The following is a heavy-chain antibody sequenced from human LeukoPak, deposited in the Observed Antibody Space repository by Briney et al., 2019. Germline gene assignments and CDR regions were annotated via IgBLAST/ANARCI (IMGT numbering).Heavy chain of an antibody. D-gene: IGHD4-11*01. V-gene: IGHV3-33*06. CDR1: GFTFSHFG. J-gene: IGHJ4*02. CDR3: AKDAQRGFDYSNSLEY. CDR2: IWNDGSNE. Sequence: WGSLRLSCAASGFTFSHFGMHWVRQAPGKGLEGVAVIWNDGSNEYYADSVNGRFTISRDNSKNTVSIQMNSLRDEDTAVYYCAKDAQRGFDYSNSLEYWGQGTLVTVSS.